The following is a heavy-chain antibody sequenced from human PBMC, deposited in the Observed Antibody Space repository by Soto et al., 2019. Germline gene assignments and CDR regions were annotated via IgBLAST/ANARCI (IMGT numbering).Heavy chain of an antibody. CDR2: IIPIFGTT. V-gene: IGHV1-69*01. CDR3: ARDSRDWLTTIRTHYGMDV. J-gene: IGHJ6*02. D-gene: IGHD4-17*01. CDR1: GGTFSRNA. Sequence: QVQLVQSGAEVKKPGSSVKVSCKASGGTFSRNAISWVRQAPGQGLEWMGGIIPIFGTTNYAQKFQGRVTITADESTSTAYMELSSLGSEDTVVYFCARDSRDWLTTIRTHYGMDVWGQGTTVTVSS.